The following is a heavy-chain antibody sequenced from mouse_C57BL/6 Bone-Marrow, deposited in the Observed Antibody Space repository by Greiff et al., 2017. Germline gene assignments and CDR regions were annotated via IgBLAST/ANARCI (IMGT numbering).Heavy chain of an antibody. CDR3: ARHSTMVRGDY. CDR2: ISSGGSYT. V-gene: IGHV5-6*01. CDR1: GFTFSSYG. D-gene: IGHD2-2*01. J-gene: IGHJ4*01. Sequence: VQLKESGGDLVKPGGSLKLSCAASGFTFSSYGMSWVRQTPDKRLEWVATISSGGSYTYYPDSVKGRFTISRDNATNTLYLQMSSLKSEDTAMYYWARHSTMVRGDYWGQGTSVTVSA.